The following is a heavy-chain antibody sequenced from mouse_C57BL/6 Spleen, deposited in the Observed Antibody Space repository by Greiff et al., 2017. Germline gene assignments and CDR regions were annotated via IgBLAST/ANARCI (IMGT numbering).Heavy chain of an antibody. V-gene: IGHV1-64*01. CDR3: ARGFSYYGSTYARDY. CDR2: IHPNSGST. Sequence: QVQLQQPGAELVKPGASVKLSCKASGYTFTSYWMHWVKQRPGQGLEWIGMIHPNSGSTNYNEKFKSKATLTVDKSSSTAYMQLSSLTSEDSAVYYCARGFSYYGSTYARDYWGQGTSVTVSS. D-gene: IGHD1-1*01. CDR1: GYTFTSYW. J-gene: IGHJ4*01.